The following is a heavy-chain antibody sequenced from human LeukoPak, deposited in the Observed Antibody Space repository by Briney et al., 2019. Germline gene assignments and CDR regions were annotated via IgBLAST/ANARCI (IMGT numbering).Heavy chain of an antibody. V-gene: IGHV1-8*01. J-gene: IGHJ4*02. CDR1: GYTFTSYD. D-gene: IGHD5-24*01. CDR3: ARGSRWLHPY. CDR2: INPNSGNT. Sequence: GASVKVSCKASGYTFTSYDINWGRQATGQGLEWMGWINPNSGNTGYAQKFPGRVTMTRNTSISTAYRERSSLRSEDTAVYYWARGSRWLHPYWGQGTLVTVSS.